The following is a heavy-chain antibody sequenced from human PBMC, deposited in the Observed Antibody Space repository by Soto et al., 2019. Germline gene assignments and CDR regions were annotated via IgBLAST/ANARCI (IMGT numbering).Heavy chain of an antibody. CDR2: INAGNGNT. J-gene: IGHJ3*02. CDR1: GYTFTSYA. V-gene: IGHV1-3*01. CDR3: ARVGYCSGGSCYSGVAFDI. Sequence: ASVKVSCKASGYTFTSYAMHWVRQAPGQRLEWMGWINAGNGNTKYSQKFQGRVTITRDTSASTAYMELSSLRSEDTAVYYCARVGYCSGGSCYSGVAFDIWGQGTMVTVSS. D-gene: IGHD2-15*01.